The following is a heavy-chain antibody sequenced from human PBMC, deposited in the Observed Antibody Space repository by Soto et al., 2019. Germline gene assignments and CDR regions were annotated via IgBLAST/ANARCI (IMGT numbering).Heavy chain of an antibody. CDR3: ARDQVPAAKYYYYGMDV. CDR2: IWYDGSNK. V-gene: IGHV3-33*01. D-gene: IGHD2-2*01. Sequence: GGSLRLSCAASGFTFSSYGMHWVRQAPGKGLEWVAVIWYDGSNKYYADSVKGRFTISRDNSKNTLYLQMNSLRAEDTAVYYCARDQVPAAKYYYYGMDVWGQGTTVTVSS. CDR1: GFTFSSYG. J-gene: IGHJ6*02.